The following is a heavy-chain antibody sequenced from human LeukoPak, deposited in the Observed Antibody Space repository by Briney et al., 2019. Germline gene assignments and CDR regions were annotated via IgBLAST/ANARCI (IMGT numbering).Heavy chain of an antibody. J-gene: IGHJ4*02. Sequence: GGSLRLSCAASGFTFSSYSMNWVRQAPGKGLEWVSYISSSSSYIYYADSVKGRFTISRDNAQNSLYLQMNSLRDEDTAVYYCARGRLAGYSSSSDFDFWGQGTLVTVSS. CDR3: ARGRLAGYSSSSDFDF. CDR2: ISSSSSYI. V-gene: IGHV3-21*05. CDR1: GFTFSSYS. D-gene: IGHD6-13*01.